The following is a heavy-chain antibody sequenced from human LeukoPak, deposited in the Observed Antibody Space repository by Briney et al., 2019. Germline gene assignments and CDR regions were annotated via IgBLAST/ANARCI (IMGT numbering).Heavy chain of an antibody. CDR1: GGSFSGYY. D-gene: IGHD2-15*01. Sequence: SETLSLTCAVYGGSFSGYYWSWIRQPPGKGLEWIGEINHSGSTNYNPSLKSRVTISVDTSKNQFSLKLSSVTAADTAVSYCARGPPGGSDAFDIWGQGTMVTVSS. J-gene: IGHJ3*02. V-gene: IGHV4-34*01. CDR3: ARGPPGGSDAFDI. CDR2: INHSGST.